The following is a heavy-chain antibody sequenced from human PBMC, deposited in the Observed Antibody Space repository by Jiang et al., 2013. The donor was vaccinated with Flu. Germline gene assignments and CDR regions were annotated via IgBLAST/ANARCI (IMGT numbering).Heavy chain of an antibody. Sequence: WIRQPPGKGLEWIGXIYYSGSTYYNPSLKSRVTISVDTSKNQFSLKLSSVTAADTAVYYCASIFPPRSSGWYRGGDFYFDYWGPGNPGHRLL. J-gene: IGHJ4*02. CDR2: IYYSGST. CDR3: ASIFPPRSSGWYRGGDFYFDY. D-gene: IGHD6-19*01. V-gene: IGHV4-39*01.